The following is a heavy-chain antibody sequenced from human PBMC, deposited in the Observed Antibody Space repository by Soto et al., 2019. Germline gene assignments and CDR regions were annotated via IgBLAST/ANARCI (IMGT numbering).Heavy chain of an antibody. Sequence: QVQLVQSGAEVKEPGSSVKVSCKASGGGNLRDYRTTWVRRAPGQGLEWMGGIIPKLGSANYAQNFQGRVTITAAESTNTVYMELRSLRSDDTAVYYCARGGDGYTFGAVYWGQGTPVTVSS. D-gene: IGHD2-21*01. CDR2: IIPKLGSA. V-gene: IGHV1-69*01. J-gene: IGHJ4*02. CDR1: GGGNLRDYR. CDR3: ARGGDGYTFGAVY.